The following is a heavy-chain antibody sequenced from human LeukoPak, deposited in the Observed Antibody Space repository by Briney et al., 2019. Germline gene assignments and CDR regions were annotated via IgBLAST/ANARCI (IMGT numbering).Heavy chain of an antibody. V-gene: IGHV4-39*01. J-gene: IGHJ4*02. Sequence: WETLSLTCTVSGGSISSSSYYWGWIRQPPGKGLEWIGSIYYSGSTYYNPSLKSRVTISVDTSKNQFSLKLGSVTAADTAVYYCARHGSIATGAFTHWGPGTLVTVSS. CDR2: IYYSGST. CDR3: ARHGSIATGAFTH. CDR1: GGSISSSSYY. D-gene: IGHD6-13*01.